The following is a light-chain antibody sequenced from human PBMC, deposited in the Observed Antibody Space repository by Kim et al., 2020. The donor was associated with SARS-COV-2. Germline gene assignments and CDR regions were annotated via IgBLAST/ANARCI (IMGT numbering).Light chain of an antibody. V-gene: IGLV10-54*01. CDR1: NKKFRNEG. J-gene: IGLJ3*02. CDR3: SAWDASLSAWV. Sequence: QTATLICTGNNKKFRNEGAIWRQQHQGHPPKLLSGRRNNRHSEISERFSASRSGNTASLTITGLQPEDEADYYCSAWDASLSAWVFGGGTQLTVL. CDR2: RRN.